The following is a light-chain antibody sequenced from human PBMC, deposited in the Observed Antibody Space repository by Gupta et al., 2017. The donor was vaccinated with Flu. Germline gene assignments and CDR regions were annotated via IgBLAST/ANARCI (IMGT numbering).Light chain of an antibody. CDR1: NIGGYR. CDR3: QVWDSNDDEAV. J-gene: IGLJ3*02. Sequence: GQTASISCGGNNIGGYRVHWYQKKPGQAPLLVVYGDSDRPSGIPERFSGSTSGNTATLTISRVEAGDEADYPCQVWDSNDDEAVFGGGTRLTVL. V-gene: IGLV3-21*02. CDR2: GDS.